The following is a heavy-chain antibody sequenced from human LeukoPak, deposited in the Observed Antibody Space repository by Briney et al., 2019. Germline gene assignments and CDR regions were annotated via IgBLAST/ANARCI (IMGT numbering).Heavy chain of an antibody. V-gene: IGHV1-24*01. CDR3: ATDQGMAGANAFDY. D-gene: IGHD1-26*01. Sequence: GASVKVSCKVSGYTLTELSMHWVRQTPGEGLEWMEGFDPEDGKTIYAQKFQGRLTMTEDTSTDTAYMELSSLRSEDTAVYYCATDQGMAGANAFDYWGQGTLVTVSS. CDR2: FDPEDGKT. J-gene: IGHJ4*02. CDR1: GYTLTELS.